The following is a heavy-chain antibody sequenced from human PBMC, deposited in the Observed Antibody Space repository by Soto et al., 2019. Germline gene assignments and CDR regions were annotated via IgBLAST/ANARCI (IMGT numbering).Heavy chain of an antibody. J-gene: IGHJ6*02. D-gene: IGHD6-19*01. CDR2: IYYSGST. V-gene: IGHV4-59*08. CDR1: GGSISSYY. CDR3: ARHGQWLVTGYYYYGMDV. Sequence: QVQLQESGPGLVKPSETLSLTCTVSGGSISSYYWSWIRQPPGKGLEWIGYIYYSGSTNYNPSLTTRVTISVATSNNQFSLKLSSVTAADTAVYYCARHGQWLVTGYYYYGMDVWGQGTTVTVSS.